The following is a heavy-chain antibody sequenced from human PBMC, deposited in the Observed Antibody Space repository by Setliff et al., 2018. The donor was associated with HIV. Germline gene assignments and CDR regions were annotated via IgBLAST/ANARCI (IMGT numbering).Heavy chain of an antibody. J-gene: IGHJ3*01. CDR3: VRSGYSGHFDV. CDR1: GYSISSGYY. D-gene: IGHD5-12*01. Sequence: SETLSLTCAVSGYSISSGYYWGWIRQPPGRGLEWIGNIYHSGGTHYNPSLRSRVTISVDTSKNHFSLKLSSVTAADTAVYYCVRSGYSGHFDVWGQGTMVTVSS. CDR2: IYHSGGT. V-gene: IGHV4-38-2*01.